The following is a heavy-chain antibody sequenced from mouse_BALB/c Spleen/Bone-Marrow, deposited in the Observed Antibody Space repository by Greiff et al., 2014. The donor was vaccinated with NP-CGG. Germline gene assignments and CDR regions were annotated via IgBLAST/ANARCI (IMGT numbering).Heavy chain of an antibody. Sequence: QVQLQQSGAELMKPGASVKISCKATGYTFSSYWIEWVKQRPGHGLEWIGEILPGSGSTNYNEKFKGKATFTADTSSNTAYMQLRSLTSENSAVYYCARHYYGSRHFAYWGQGTLVTVSA. CDR2: ILPGSGST. CDR1: GYTFSSYW. V-gene: IGHV1-9*01. J-gene: IGHJ3*01. D-gene: IGHD1-1*01. CDR3: ARHYYGSRHFAY.